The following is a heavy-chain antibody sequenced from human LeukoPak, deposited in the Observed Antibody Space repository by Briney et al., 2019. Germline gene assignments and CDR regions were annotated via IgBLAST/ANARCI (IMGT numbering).Heavy chain of an antibody. CDR1: GFILSNYR. D-gene: IGHD1-26*01. CDR2: ISSSGNSR. V-gene: IGHV3-21*01. Sequence: GGSLRLSCAASGFILSNYRMNWVRQAPGKGLEWVSYISSSGNSREYADSVKGRFTISRDNARDSLHLQMNSLRAEDTAVYYCARGVGAAPPARDAFDIWGQGTMVTVSS. J-gene: IGHJ3*02. CDR3: ARGVGAAPPARDAFDI.